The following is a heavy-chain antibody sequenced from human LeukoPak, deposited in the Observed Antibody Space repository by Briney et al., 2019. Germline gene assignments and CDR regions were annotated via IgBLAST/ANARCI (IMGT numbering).Heavy chain of an antibody. CDR3: AREGHLYYFDY. V-gene: IGHV3-66*01. J-gene: IGHJ4*02. CDR2: IYSGGST. CDR1: GFTVSSNY. Sequence: GGSLRLSCAASGFTVSSNYMSRVRQAPGKGLEWVSVIYSGGSTYYADSVKGRFTISRDNSKSTLYLQMNSPRAEDTAVYYCAREGHLYYFDYWGQGTLVTVSS. D-gene: IGHD3-3*02.